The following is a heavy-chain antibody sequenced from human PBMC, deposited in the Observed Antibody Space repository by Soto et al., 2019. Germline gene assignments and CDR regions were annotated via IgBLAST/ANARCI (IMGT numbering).Heavy chain of an antibody. D-gene: IGHD3-3*02. CDR2: IYYSGST. J-gene: IGHJ5*02. CDR3: ARNNHFWSGYETENWFDP. CDR1: GGSISSYY. Sequence: QVQLQESGPGLVKPSETLSLTCTVSGGSISSYYWSWIRQPPGKGLEWIGYIYYSGSTNYNPSLKSRATLTVSTVKNQFSLKLSPGAAADTAVYYCARNNHFWSGYETENWFDPWGQGTLVTVSS. V-gene: IGHV4-59*01.